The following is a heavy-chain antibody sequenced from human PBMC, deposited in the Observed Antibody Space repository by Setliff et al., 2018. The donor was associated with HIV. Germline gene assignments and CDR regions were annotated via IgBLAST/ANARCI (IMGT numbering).Heavy chain of an antibody. CDR2: ISGSGNT. D-gene: IGHD6-13*01. J-gene: IGHJ5*02. Sequence: ASVKVSCKASGYIFTSNTIHWVRQAPGQRLQWMGCISGSGNTKFSQRFRGRVTMTRDTSINTAYMELARLRSDDTAVYYCAKGGPGSSWLGGWFDPWGQGTLVTVSS. CDR3: AKGGPGSSWLGGWFDP. CDR1: GYIFTSNT. V-gene: IGHV1-3*01.